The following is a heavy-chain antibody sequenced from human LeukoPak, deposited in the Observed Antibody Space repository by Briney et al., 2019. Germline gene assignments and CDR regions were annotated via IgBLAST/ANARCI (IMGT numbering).Heavy chain of an antibody. CDR2: ISSSSSYI. V-gene: IGHV3-21*01. J-gene: IGHJ3*02. Sequence: GGSLRLSCAASGFTFSSYSMNWVRQAPGKGLEWVSSISSSSSYIYYADSVKGRFTISRDNAKNSLYLQMNSLRAEDTAVYYCAGVAVAVIRGVAAFDIWGQGTMVTVSS. CDR3: AGVAVAVIRGVAAFDI. CDR1: GFTFSSYS. D-gene: IGHD6-19*01.